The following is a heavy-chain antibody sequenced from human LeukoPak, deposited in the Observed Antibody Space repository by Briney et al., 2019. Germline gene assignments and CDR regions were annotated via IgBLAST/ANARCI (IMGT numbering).Heavy chain of an antibody. CDR2: IYYSGST. CDR3: ARVKELPYYFDY. V-gene: IGHV4-59*01. CDR1: GGSISSYY. D-gene: IGHD1-26*01. J-gene: IGHJ4*02. Sequence: PSETLSLTCTVSGGSISSYYWSWIRQPPGKGLEWIGYIYYSGSTNYNPSLKSRVTISVDTSKNQFSLKLSSVTAADTAVYYCARVKELPYYFDYWGLGTLVTVSS.